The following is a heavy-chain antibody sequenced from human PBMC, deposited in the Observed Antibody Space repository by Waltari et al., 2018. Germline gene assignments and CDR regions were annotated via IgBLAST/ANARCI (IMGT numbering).Heavy chain of an antibody. V-gene: IGHV1-69*06. CDR1: GGTFSSYA. CDR2: IIPIFGTA. CDR3: ARGPLGYGREFDY. Sequence: QVQLVQSGAEVKKPGSSVKVSCKASGGTFSSYAISWVRQAPGQGLEWMGGIIPIFGTANYAQKFQGWVTMTRDTSISTAYMELSRLRSDDTAVYYCARGPLGYGREFDYWGQGTLVTVSS. J-gene: IGHJ4*02. D-gene: IGHD3-10*02.